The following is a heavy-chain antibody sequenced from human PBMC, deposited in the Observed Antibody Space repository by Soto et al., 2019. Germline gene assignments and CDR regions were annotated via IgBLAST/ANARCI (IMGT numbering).Heavy chain of an antibody. CDR2: IIPIFGTA. CDR3: ARDRGFTAMALDY. J-gene: IGHJ4*02. D-gene: IGHD5-18*01. V-gene: IGHV1-69*13. CDR1: GGTFSSYA. Sequence: GASVKVSCKASGGTFSSYAISWVRQAPGQGLEWMGGIIPIFGTANYAQKFQGRVTITADEYTSTAYMELSSLRSEDTAVYYCARDRGFTAMALDYWGQGTLVTVSS.